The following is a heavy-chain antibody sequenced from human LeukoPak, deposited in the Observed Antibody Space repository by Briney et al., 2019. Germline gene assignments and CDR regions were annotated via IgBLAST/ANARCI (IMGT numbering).Heavy chain of an antibody. CDR2: IYYSGGT. CDR3: ARRTGSYHFDY. Sequence: PSETLSLSCTVSGGSISSSSYYWGWIRQPPGKGLEWIGNIYYSGGTYYNPSLKSRVTISVDTSKNQFSLRLSSVTAADTAVYYCARRTGSYHFDYWGQGILVTVSS. J-gene: IGHJ4*02. CDR1: GGSISSSSYY. D-gene: IGHD1-26*01. V-gene: IGHV4-39*01.